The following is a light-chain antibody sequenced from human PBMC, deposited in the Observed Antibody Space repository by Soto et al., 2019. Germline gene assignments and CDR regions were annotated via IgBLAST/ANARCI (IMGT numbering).Light chain of an antibody. Sequence: EIVLTQSPGTLSLSPGERATLSSRASQSVSSSYLAWYQQKPGQAPRLLIYGASSRATGIPDGFSGSGSGTDFTLTISRLEPEDFAVYYCQQYGSSPGNEWTFGQGTKVDIK. CDR2: GAS. V-gene: IGKV3-20*01. CDR3: QQYGSSPGNEWT. CDR1: QSVSSSY. J-gene: IGKJ1*01.